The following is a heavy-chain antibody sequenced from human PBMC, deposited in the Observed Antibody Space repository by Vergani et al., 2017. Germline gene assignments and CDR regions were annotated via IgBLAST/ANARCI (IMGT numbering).Heavy chain of an antibody. V-gene: IGHV3-15*01. CDR1: GVTFSNAW. CDR3: TTDICPDAIAEYFQH. CDR2: IKSKTDGGTT. D-gene: IGHD2-2*01. Sequence: EVQLVESGGGLVKPGGSLRLSCAASGVTFSNAWMSGVRQAPGKGLEWVGRIKSKTDGGTTDYAAPVKGRFTISRDDSKTTLYLQMNSLKTEDTAVYYCTTDICPDAIAEYFQHWGRGTLVTVSS. J-gene: IGHJ1*01.